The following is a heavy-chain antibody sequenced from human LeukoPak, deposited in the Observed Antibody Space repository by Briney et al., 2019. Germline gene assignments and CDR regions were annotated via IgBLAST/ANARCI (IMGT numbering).Heavy chain of an antibody. D-gene: IGHD4-17*01. CDR2: INQDGTEK. V-gene: IGHV3-7*03. CDR1: GFTFSSYW. CDR3: ARDRTSTVWYFDL. Sequence: GGSLRLSCAASGFTFSSYWMSWVRQAPGEGLEWVAKINQDGTEKAYVDSVRGRFTISRDNAKNSLYLQMNSLRAEDTAVYYCARDRTSTVWYFDLWGRGTQVTVSS. J-gene: IGHJ2*01.